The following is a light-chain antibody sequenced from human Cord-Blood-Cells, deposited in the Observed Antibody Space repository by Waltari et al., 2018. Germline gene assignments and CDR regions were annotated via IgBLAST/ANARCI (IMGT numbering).Light chain of an antibody. V-gene: IGKV4-1*01. J-gene: IGKJ1*01. CDR1: QSVLYSSNNKNY. Sequence: DIVMTQSPDSLAVSLGERATIKCKSSQSVLYSSNNKNYLAWYQQKPGQPPKLLIYWASTRESGVPDRFSGSGSGTDFTLTISSLQAEDVAVYYCQQYYSTLWTFGQGTKVEIK. CDR3: QQYYSTLWT. CDR2: WAS.